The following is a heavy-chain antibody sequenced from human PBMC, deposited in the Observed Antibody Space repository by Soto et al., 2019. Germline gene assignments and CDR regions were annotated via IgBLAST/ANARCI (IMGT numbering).Heavy chain of an antibody. Sequence: SETLSLTCAVYGGSFSGYYWSWIRQPPGKGLEWIGEINHSGSTNYNPSLKSRVTISVDTSKNQFSLKLSSVTAADTAVYYCARGGYYDILTPPGYFDYWGQGTLVTVSS. CDR3: ARGGYYDILTPPGYFDY. V-gene: IGHV4-34*01. D-gene: IGHD3-9*01. J-gene: IGHJ4*02. CDR2: INHSGST. CDR1: GGSFSGYY.